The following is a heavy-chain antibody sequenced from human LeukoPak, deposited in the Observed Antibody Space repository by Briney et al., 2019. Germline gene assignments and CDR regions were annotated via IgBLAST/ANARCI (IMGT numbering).Heavy chain of an antibody. CDR2: ISAYNGNT. D-gene: IGHD3-3*01. CDR1: GYTFTSYG. CDR3: AGDGITIFGVVKQGAFDY. Sequence: ASVKVSCKASGYTFTSYGISWVRQAPGQGLEWMGWISAYNGNTNYAQKLQGRVTMTTDTSTSTAYMELRSLRSDDTAVYYCAGDGITIFGVVKQGAFDYWGQGTLVTVSS. V-gene: IGHV1-18*01. J-gene: IGHJ4*02.